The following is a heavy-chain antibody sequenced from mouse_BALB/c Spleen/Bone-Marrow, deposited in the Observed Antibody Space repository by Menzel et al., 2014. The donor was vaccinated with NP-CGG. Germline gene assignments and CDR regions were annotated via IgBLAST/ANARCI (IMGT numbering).Heavy chain of an antibody. CDR3: ASYYYGRYFDV. CDR2: IDPANGNT. J-gene: IGHJ1*01. Sequence: VQLPQSGAELVKPGASVKLSCTASGFNIKDTYMPWVKQRPEQGLEWIGRIDPANGNTKYDPKFQGKATITADTSSNTAYLQRSSLTAEDTAVYYCASYYYGRYFDVWGAGTTVTVSS. CDR1: GFNIKDTY. V-gene: IGHV14-3*02. D-gene: IGHD1-1*01.